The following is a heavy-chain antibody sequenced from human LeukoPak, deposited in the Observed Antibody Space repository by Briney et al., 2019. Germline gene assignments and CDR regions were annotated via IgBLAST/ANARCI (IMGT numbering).Heavy chain of an antibody. Sequence: GGSLRLSCAASGFTFSSYAMSWVRQAPGKGLEWVSAISGGGGSTYYGDSVKGRFTISRDDSENTLYLQMNSLRAEDTAVYYCAKDYSSPYHYYGLDVWGQGTTVTVSS. J-gene: IGHJ6*02. CDR2: ISGGGGST. V-gene: IGHV3-23*01. D-gene: IGHD4-4*01. CDR3: AKDYSSPYHYYGLDV. CDR1: GFTFSSYA.